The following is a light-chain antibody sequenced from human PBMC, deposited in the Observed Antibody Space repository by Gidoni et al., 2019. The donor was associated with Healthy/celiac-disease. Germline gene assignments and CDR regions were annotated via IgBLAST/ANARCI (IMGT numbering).Light chain of an antibody. Sequence: DIQMTQSPSTLSASLGDRVTITCLASQSISSWLAWYQQKPGNAPQLLIYKASSLESGVPSRFSGSGSGTEFTLTISSLQPDDCATYYCQQYNSYPFTFGPGTKVDI. CDR1: QSISSW. V-gene: IGKV1-5*03. J-gene: IGKJ3*01. CDR3: QQYNSYPFT. CDR2: KAS.